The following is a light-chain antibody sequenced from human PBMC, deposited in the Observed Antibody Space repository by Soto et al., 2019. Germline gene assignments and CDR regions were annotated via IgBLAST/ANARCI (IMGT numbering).Light chain of an antibody. Sequence: DIQMTQSPSTLSASVGDRVTITCRASQSISSWLAWYQQKPGKAPKLLIYDASSLESGVPSRFSGSGSGTEFTLTISSLQPDDFATYYCQQYNSFPQTFGQGTKVEI. CDR3: QQYNSFPQT. J-gene: IGKJ1*01. CDR2: DAS. V-gene: IGKV1-5*01. CDR1: QSISSW.